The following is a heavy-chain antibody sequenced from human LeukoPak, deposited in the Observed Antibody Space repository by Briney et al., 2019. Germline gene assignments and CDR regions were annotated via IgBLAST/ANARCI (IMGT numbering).Heavy chain of an antibody. D-gene: IGHD3-10*01. J-gene: IGHJ3*02. Sequence: ASVKVSCKASGYTFTGYYMHWVRQAPGQGLEWMGWINPNSGGTNYAQKFQGRVTMTRDTSISTAYMELSRLRSDDTAVYYCARVLGYYGSGSYSPDEAFDIWGQGTMVTVSS. CDR1: GYTFTGYY. CDR3: ARVLGYYGSGSYSPDEAFDI. V-gene: IGHV1-2*02. CDR2: INPNSGGT.